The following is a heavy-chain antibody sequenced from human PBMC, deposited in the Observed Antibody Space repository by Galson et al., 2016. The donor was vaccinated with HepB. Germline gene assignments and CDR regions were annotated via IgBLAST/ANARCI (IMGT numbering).Heavy chain of an antibody. CDR1: GFTLSSYA. D-gene: IGHD6-25*01. J-gene: IGHJ4*02. CDR2: LTGSGGGT. CDR3: AKAPHHSTGGARGIDY. Sequence: SLRLSCAASGFTLSSYAMNWVRQAPGKGLEWVASLTGSGGGTYYADSVKGRFTISTDNSKNTLYLEMISLGAGDTAVYYCAKAPHHSTGGARGIDYWGQGTLVIVSS. V-gene: IGHV3-23*01.